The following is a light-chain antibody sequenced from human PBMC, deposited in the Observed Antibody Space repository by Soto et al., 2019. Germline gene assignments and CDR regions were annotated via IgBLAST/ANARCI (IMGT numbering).Light chain of an antibody. Sequence: VVMTQSPLSLPVTLGQPASISCSSTHSLVYADGNTYLQWFQQRPGQSPRRLIYKISNRDSGVPDRFSGSGSGTDFTPQISRVEAEDVGVYYCMQGTHWPLTFGQGTRLEIK. V-gene: IGKV2-30*01. CDR3: MQGTHWPLT. J-gene: IGKJ5*01. CDR2: KIS. CDR1: HSLVYADGNTY.